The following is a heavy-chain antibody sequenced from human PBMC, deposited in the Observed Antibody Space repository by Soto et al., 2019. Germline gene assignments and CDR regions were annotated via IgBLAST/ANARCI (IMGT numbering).Heavy chain of an antibody. CDR3: ARVIAATPTRFDP. V-gene: IGHV4-59*01. CDR2: IYHSGST. Sequence: LSLTCTISGGCIGSYYWRWIRQPPGKGLEWIGYIYHSGSTNYNPSLKSRVTISVDTSKNQFSLKLSSVTAADTAVYYCARVIAATPTRFDPWGQGTLVTVSS. J-gene: IGHJ5*02. CDR1: GGCIGSYY. D-gene: IGHD6-13*01.